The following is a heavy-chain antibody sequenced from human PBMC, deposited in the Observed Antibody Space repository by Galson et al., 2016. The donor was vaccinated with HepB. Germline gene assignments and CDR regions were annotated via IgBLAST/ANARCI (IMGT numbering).Heavy chain of an antibody. V-gene: IGHV1-69*10. J-gene: IGHJ6*02. Sequence: SVKVSCKASGGTFSSYAISWVRQAPGQGLEWMGGIIPILGIANYAQKFQGRVTITADKSTSTAYMEVSSLRSEDTAVYYCARCRGIVVVNYYYGMDVWGQGTTVTVSS. CDR1: GGTFSSYA. CDR2: IIPILGIA. CDR3: ARCRGIVVVNYYYGMDV. D-gene: IGHD3-22*01.